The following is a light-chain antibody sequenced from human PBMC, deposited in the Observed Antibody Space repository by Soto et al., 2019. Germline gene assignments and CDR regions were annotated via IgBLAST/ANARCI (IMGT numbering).Light chain of an antibody. CDR3: QRSYSGPRT. J-gene: IGKJ1*01. Sequence: DIQMTQSPSSMSASVGDRVTITCLASQSISSFLNCYQQKPWKAPKLLIYAASSLKSGVPSRFSGSGSGTELTLTISSLQTEDLANYYVQRSYSGPRTFGQGDKVAIK. V-gene: IGKV1-39*01. CDR2: AAS. CDR1: QSISSF.